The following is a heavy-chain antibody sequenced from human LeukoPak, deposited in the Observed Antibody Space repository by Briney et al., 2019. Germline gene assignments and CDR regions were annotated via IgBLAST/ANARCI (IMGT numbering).Heavy chain of an antibody. Sequence: SVKVSCKASGGTFSSYAISWVRQAPGQGLEWMGGIIPIFGTANYAQKFQGRVTITTDESTTTAYMELSSLRFEDTAVYYCARSPGLALNWYFDLWGRGTLVTVSS. V-gene: IGHV1-69*05. D-gene: IGHD2-15*01. CDR3: ARSPGLALNWYFDL. CDR2: IIPIFGTA. CDR1: GGTFSSYA. J-gene: IGHJ2*01.